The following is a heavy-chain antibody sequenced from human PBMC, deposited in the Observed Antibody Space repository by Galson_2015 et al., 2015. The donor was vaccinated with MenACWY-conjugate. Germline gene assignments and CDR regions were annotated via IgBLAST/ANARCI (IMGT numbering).Heavy chain of an antibody. Sequence: SLRLSCAASGFTFSSYSMNWVRQAPGKGLEWVGRIKSKTDGGTTDYAAPVKGRFTISRDDSKNTLYLQMNSLKTEDTAVYYCTTDVILTGYYLADLIDYWGQGTLVTVSS. CDR1: GFTFSSYS. J-gene: IGHJ4*02. D-gene: IGHD3-9*01. CDR3: TTDVILTGYYLADLIDY. CDR2: IKSKTDGGTT. V-gene: IGHV3-15*01.